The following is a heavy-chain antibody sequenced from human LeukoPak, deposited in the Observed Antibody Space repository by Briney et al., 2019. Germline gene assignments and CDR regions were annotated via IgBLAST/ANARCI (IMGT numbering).Heavy chain of an antibody. D-gene: IGHD6-6*01. CDR1: GGSISSSNW. Sequence: SGTLSLTCAVSGGSISSSNWWSWVRQPPGKGLEWIGEIYHSGSTNYNPSLKSRVTISVDTSKNQFSLKLSSVTAADTAVYYCARLGGSSSVNWFDPWGQGTLVTVSS. CDR3: ARLGGSSSVNWFDP. V-gene: IGHV4-4*02. CDR2: IYHSGST. J-gene: IGHJ5*02.